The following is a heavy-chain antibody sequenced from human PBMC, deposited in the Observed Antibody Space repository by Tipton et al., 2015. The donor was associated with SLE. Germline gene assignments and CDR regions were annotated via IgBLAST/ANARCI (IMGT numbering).Heavy chain of an antibody. Sequence: TLSLTCTVSGASVTSHYWSWIRQPPGKGLEWIGYIYTGGDTRNNPSLKSRVAISVDVSKSQLSLHLTSVTAADTAVYYCARAKSGYPYAFDIRGQGTTVTVSS. V-gene: IGHV4-4*08. J-gene: IGHJ3*02. CDR2: IYTGGDT. CDR3: ARAKSGYPYAFDI. D-gene: IGHD5-12*01. CDR1: GASVTSHY.